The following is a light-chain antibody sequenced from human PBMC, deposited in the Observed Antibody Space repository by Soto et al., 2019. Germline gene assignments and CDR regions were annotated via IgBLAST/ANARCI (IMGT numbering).Light chain of an antibody. CDR1: QDISKD. CDR2: AAS. J-gene: IGKJ1*01. CDR3: QEYSSVPLR. Sequence: DIQMTQSPSSLSASVGDSVTITCRASQDISKDLVWYQQRSGKVPQLVIYAASTLHSGDPSRFSGSGSGTDFPLTISSLQLEDIASYYCQEYSSVPLRFGQGTKVEIK. V-gene: IGKV1-27*01.